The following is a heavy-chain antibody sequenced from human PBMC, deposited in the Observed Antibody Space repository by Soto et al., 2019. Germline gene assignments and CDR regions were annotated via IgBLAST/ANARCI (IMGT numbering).Heavy chain of an antibody. CDR2: ISAYNGNT. CDR3: AGRLQLVQDDYFYFGIDG. D-gene: IGHD6-13*01. V-gene: IGHV1-18*01. J-gene: IGHJ6*01. CDR1: GYTFTSYG. Sequence: QVQLVQSGAEVKKPGASVKVSCKASGYTFTSYGISWVRQAPGQGLEWMGWISAYNGNTNYAQKLQGRVTMTTDISTSTAYMGLRGVRADEKSVYYCAGRLQLVQDDYFYFGIDGLGQGATVTGSS.